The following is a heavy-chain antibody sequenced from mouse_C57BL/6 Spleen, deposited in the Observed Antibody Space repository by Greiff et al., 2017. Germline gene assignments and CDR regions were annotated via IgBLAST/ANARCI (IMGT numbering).Heavy chain of an antibody. V-gene: IGHV7-1*01. CDR1: GFTFRDFY. CDR2: SRNNANDYTT. CDR3: PRKDYDDAMDY. J-gene: IGHJ4*01. D-gene: IGHD2-4*01. Sequence: EVKLMESGGGLVQSGRSLRLSCATSGFTFRDFYMEWVRQAPGKRLEWVASSRNNANDYTTAYSASVQGRFIVSRDTSTIYLYLQMNDLRDEDTAIYYSPRKDYDDAMDYWGQGTSVTVSS.